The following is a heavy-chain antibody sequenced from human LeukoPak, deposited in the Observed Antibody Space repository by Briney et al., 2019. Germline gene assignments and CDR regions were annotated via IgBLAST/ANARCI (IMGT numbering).Heavy chain of an antibody. CDR3: ARDPRNVGLAP. Sequence: GGSLRLSCAASGFTVSSNYMSWVRQAPGKGLEWVSVIYSGGSTYYADSVKGRFTTSRDNVKNTLYLQMNSLRVEDTAVYYCARDPRNVGLAPWGQGTLVTVSS. CDR1: GFTVSSNY. V-gene: IGHV3-53*01. J-gene: IGHJ5*02. D-gene: IGHD2-15*01. CDR2: IYSGGST.